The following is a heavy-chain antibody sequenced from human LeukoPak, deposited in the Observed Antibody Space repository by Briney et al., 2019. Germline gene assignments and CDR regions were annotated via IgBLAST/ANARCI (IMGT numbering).Heavy chain of an antibody. V-gene: IGHV4-59*08. CDR3: ARLPDRSGYWWPDPHLSYYGMDV. CDR2: IYYSGST. D-gene: IGHD3-22*01. J-gene: IGHJ6*02. CDR1: GGSISSYY. Sequence: SETLSLTCTVSGGSISSYYWSWIRQPPGKGLEWIGYIYYSGSTNYNPSLKSRVTISVDTSKNQFSLKLSSVTAADTAVYYCARLPDRSGYWWPDPHLSYYGMDVWGQGTTVTVSS.